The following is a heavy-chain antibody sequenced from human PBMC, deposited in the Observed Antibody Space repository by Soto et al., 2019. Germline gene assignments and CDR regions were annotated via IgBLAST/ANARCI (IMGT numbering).Heavy chain of an antibody. CDR2: IIPIFGTA. Sequence: SVKVSCKASGGAFSSYAISWVRQAPGQGLEWMGGIIPIFGTANYAQKFQGRVTITADESTSTAYMELSSLRSEDTAVYYCAKRQYYYGSGSYYNLGGNYYYGMDVWGQGTTVTVSS. V-gene: IGHV1-69*13. J-gene: IGHJ6*02. CDR3: AKRQYYYGSGSYYNLGGNYYYGMDV. D-gene: IGHD3-10*01. CDR1: GGAFSSYA.